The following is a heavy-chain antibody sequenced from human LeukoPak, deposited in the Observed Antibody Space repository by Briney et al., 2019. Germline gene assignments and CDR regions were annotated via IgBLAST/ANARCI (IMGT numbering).Heavy chain of an antibody. D-gene: IGHD4-17*01. J-gene: IGHJ5*02. CDR2: IIPIFGIA. CDR1: GGTFSSYA. V-gene: IGHV1-69*17. CDR3: AREATVSTRWFDR. Sequence: SVKVSCKASGGTFSSYAISWVRQAPGQGLEWMGGIIPIFGIANYAQKFQGRVTITADKSTSTAYMELSSLRSEDTAVYYCAREATVSTRWFDRWGQGTLVTVSS.